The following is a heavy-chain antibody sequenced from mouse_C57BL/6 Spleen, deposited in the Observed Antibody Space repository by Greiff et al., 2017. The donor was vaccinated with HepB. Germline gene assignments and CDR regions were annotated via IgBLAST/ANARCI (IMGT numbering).Heavy chain of an antibody. Sequence: QVQLQQPGTELVKPGASVKLSCKASGYTFTSYWMHWVKQRPGQGLEWIGNINPSNGGTNYNEKFKSKATLTVDKSSSTAYMQLSSLTSEDSAVYYCARSRHYSSYEDWYFDVWGTGTTVTVSS. CDR1: GYTFTSYW. CDR3: ARSRHYSSYEDWYFDV. CDR2: INPSNGGT. D-gene: IGHD1-1*01. J-gene: IGHJ1*03. V-gene: IGHV1-53*01.